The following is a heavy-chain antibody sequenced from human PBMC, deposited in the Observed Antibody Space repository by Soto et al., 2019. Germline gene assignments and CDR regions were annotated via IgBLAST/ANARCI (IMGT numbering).Heavy chain of an antibody. Sequence: MIVCRQVLGKKKEWVSAISGGGDSTYYADSVKGRFTISRDNSKNTLYLQMNSLRADDTAVYVWAKDIWHILTGYHTEPFDYRAQGT. CDR3: AKDIWHILTGYHTEPFDY. V-gene: IGHV3-23*01. D-gene: IGHD3-9*01. CDR2: ISGGGDST. J-gene: IGHJ1*01.